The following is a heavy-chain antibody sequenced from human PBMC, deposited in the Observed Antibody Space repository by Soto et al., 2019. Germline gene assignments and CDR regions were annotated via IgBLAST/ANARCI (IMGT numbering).Heavy chain of an antibody. CDR1: GYSFTSYW. V-gene: IGHV5-10-1*01. J-gene: IGHJ3*02. D-gene: IGHD3-3*01. Sequence: GESLKVSGNGSGYSFTSYWISWVRQMPGKGLEWMGRIDPSDSYTNYSPSFQGHVTISADKSISTAYLQWSSLKASDTAMYYCTIFGVADDAFDIWGQGTMVT. CDR3: TIFGVADDAFDI. CDR2: IDPSDSYT.